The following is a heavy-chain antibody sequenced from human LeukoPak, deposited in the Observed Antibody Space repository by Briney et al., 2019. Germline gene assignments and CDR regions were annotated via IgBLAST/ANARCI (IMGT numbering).Heavy chain of an antibody. J-gene: IGHJ4*02. Sequence: ASVKVSCKASGYTFTSYDINWVRQATGQGLEWMGWMNPNSGNTGYAQKFQGRATMTRNTSISTAYMELSSLRSEDTAVYYCAREGDYYGSGDQGYWGQGTLVTVSS. V-gene: IGHV1-8*01. D-gene: IGHD3-10*01. CDR1: GYTFTSYD. CDR3: AREGDYYGSGDQGY. CDR2: MNPNSGNT.